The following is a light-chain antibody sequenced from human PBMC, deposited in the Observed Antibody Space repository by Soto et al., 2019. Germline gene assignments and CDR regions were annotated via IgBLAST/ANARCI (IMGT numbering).Light chain of an antibody. J-gene: IGKJ1*01. Sequence: AIQMTQSPSSLSASVGDRVTITCRASQGIRTDLGWYQQKPGEAPKLLLFGVSTSQSGVPSRFSGSGSGKDFTLTISSLQPEDSATYFCLQDYNLPWTFGQGTKVEIK. CDR1: QGIRTD. V-gene: IGKV1-6*01. CDR3: LQDYNLPWT. CDR2: GVS.